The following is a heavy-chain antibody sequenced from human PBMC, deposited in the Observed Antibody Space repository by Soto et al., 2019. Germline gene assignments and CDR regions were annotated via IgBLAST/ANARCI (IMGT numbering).Heavy chain of an antibody. V-gene: IGHV4-34*01. CDR1: GRSFSGYY. CDR2: INHSGST. D-gene: IGHD5-18*01. Sequence: PSETLSLTCAVYGRSFSGYYWSWIRQPPGKGLEWIGEINHSGSTNYNPSLKSRVTISVDTSKNQFSLKLSSVTAADTAVYYCARGPRGYSYGHYYYYYMDVWGKGTTVTVSS. J-gene: IGHJ6*03. CDR3: ARGPRGYSYGHYYYYYMDV.